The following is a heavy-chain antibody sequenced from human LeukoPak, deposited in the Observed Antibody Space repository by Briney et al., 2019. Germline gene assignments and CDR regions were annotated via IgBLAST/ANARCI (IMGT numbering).Heavy chain of an antibody. V-gene: IGHV1-69*04. Sequence: ASVKVSCKASGGTFSSYAISWVRQAPGQGLEWMGRIILILGIANYAQKFQGRVTITADKSTSTAYMELSSLRSEDTAVYYCAREMATIKDYWGQGTLVTVSS. CDR2: IILILGIA. CDR3: AREMATIKDY. CDR1: GGTFSSYA. J-gene: IGHJ4*02. D-gene: IGHD5-24*01.